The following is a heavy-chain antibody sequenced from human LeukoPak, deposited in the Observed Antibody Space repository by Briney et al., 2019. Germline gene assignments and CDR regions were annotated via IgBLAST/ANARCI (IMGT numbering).Heavy chain of an antibody. CDR1: GFTFSNYD. V-gene: IGHV3-13*04. CDR3: ARGNILTGYSD. D-gene: IGHD3-9*01. Sequence: GGSLRLSCAASGFTFSNYDMHWVRQVTGEGLEWVSAIGNGGDTYYAGSVKGRFTISRENAKNSLYLQMNSLRAGDTAVYHCARGNILTGYSDWGQGTLVTVSS. J-gene: IGHJ4*02. CDR2: IGNGGDT.